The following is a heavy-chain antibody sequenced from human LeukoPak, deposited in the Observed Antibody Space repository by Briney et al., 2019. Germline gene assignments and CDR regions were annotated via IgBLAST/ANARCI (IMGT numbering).Heavy chain of an antibody. CDR1: GYTFTGYY. V-gene: IGHV1-18*04. J-gene: IGHJ5*02. CDR3: ARAAAVVDNWFDP. CDR2: ISGYNGKT. D-gene: IGHD2-15*01. Sequence: ASVKVSCKASGYTFTGYYMHWVRQAPGQGLEWMGWISGYNGKTKYAQKLQDRVTMTTDTSTTTAYMELRSLTSDDTAVYYCARAAAVVDNWFDPWGQGTLVTVSS.